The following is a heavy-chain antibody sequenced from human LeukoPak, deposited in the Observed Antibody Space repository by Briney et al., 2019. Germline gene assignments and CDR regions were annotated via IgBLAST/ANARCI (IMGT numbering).Heavy chain of an antibody. Sequence: PGGSLRLSCAASGFTFSDYWMSWDRQAPGKGLEWVANIQQDGSEKYYVDSVKGRFTISRDNAKKSLFLQVSSLRGEDTAVYYCARDRAFSYGIDFWGQGTLVTVSS. J-gene: IGHJ4*02. CDR3: ARDRAFSYGIDF. D-gene: IGHD5-18*01. CDR2: IQQDGSEK. CDR1: GFTFSDYW. V-gene: IGHV3-7*04.